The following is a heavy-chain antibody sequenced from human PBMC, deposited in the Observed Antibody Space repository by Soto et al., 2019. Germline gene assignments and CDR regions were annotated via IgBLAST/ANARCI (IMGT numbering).Heavy chain of an antibody. CDR1: GFTFSSYG. V-gene: IGHV3-30*18. Sequence: GGSLRLSCAASGFTFSSYGMHWVRQAPGKGLEWVAVISYDGSNKYYADSVKGRFTISRDNSKNTLYLQMNSLRAEDTAVYYCAKDSPYYYGSGSFENWFDPWGQGTLVTV. D-gene: IGHD3-10*01. J-gene: IGHJ5*02. CDR3: AKDSPYYYGSGSFENWFDP. CDR2: ISYDGSNK.